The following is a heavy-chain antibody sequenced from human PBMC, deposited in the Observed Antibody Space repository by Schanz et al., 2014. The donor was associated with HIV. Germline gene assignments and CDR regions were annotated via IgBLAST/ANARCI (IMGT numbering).Heavy chain of an antibody. J-gene: IGHJ5*02. CDR1: GYTFSRSA. D-gene: IGHD2-2*01. CDR2: ISGKNGET. CDR3: ARDLRVVPAASDNWFDP. V-gene: IGHV1-18*01. Sequence: QVQLVQSGAEVKKPGSSVKVSCKASGYTFSRSAISWVRQAPGQGLEWMGWISGKNGETNYAQNFQGRVTMTTDTSTSTAYMELRNLRSDDTAVYYCARDLRVVPAASDNWFDPWGQGTLVTVSS.